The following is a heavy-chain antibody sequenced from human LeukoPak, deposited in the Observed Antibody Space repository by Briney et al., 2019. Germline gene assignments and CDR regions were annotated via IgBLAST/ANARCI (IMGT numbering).Heavy chain of an antibody. J-gene: IGHJ4*02. CDR3: AKDAQRGFDFSNSLES. Sequence: PGGSLRLSCATSGFTFSHYGMHWVRQAPGKGLEWVAVIWSDGTDKYYGDSVKGRFTISRDNSKNTVHLQMNSLRVEDTAVYYCAKDAQRGFDFSNSLESWGQGTLVTVSS. CDR2: IWSDGTDK. D-gene: IGHD4-11*01. V-gene: IGHV3-33*06. CDR1: GFTFSHYG.